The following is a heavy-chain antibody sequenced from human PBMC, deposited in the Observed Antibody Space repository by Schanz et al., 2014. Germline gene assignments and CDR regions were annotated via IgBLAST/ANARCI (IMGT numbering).Heavy chain of an antibody. J-gene: IGHJ5*02. CDR2: ISAYTNNT. Sequence: QVHLVQSGAEVHKPGASLKISCKASGYTFTNFFLHWVRQAPGQGLEWMGWISAYTNNTNYAQKVQGRVTKTTDTSTGTAYMELRSLRSDDTAVYYCATLDYADSVSWGQGTLVTVSS. V-gene: IGHV1-18*04. D-gene: IGHD4-17*01. CDR3: ATLDYADSVS. CDR1: GYTFTNFF.